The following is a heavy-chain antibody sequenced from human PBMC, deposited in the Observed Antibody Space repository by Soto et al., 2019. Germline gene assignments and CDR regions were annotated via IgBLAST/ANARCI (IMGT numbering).Heavy chain of an antibody. J-gene: IGHJ6*02. D-gene: IGHD6-13*01. CDR3: AKDFSIAAAGTDYYGMHV. CDR2: ISGSGGST. V-gene: IGHV3-23*01. Sequence: EVQLLESGGGLVQPGVSLRLSCAASGFTFSSYAMSWVRQAPGKGLEWVSAISGSGGSTYYADSVKGRFTISRDNSKNTLYLQMNSLRAEDTAVYYCAKDFSIAAAGTDYYGMHVWGQGTTVTVSS. CDR1: GFTFSSYA.